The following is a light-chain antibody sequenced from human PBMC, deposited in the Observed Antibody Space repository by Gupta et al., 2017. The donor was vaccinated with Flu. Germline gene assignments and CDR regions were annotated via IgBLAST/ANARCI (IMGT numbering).Light chain of an antibody. CDR3: KQSYSSPYT. V-gene: IGKV1-39*01. Sequence: GARGTSNCRTSQGITSYLNWYQQKPGKAPNRLIYAVSSLQSGVPSRFSGSGSGTDFTLTISSLQPEDFATYYCKQSYSSPYTFGQGTKLEIK. CDR1: QGITSY. J-gene: IGKJ2*01. CDR2: AVS.